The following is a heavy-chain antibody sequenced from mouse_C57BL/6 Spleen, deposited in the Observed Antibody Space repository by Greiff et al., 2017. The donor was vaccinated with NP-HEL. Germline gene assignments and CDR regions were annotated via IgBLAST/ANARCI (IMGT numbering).Heavy chain of an antibody. CDR1: GFTFSSYA. CDR3: ARGDYYGSSSAWFAY. Sequence: EVKLMESGGGLVKPGGSLKLSCAASGFTFSSYAMSWVRQTPEKRLEWVATISDGGSYTYYPDNVKGRFTISRDNAKNNLYLQMSHLKSEDTAMYYCARGDYYGSSSAWFAYWGQGTLVTVSA. V-gene: IGHV5-4*03. J-gene: IGHJ3*01. CDR2: ISDGGSYT. D-gene: IGHD1-1*01.